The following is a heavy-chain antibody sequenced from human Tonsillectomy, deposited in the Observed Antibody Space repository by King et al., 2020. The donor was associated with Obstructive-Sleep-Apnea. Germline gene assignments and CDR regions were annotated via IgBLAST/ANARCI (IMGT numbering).Heavy chain of an antibody. V-gene: IGHV3-9*01. D-gene: IGHD5-18*01. CDR1: GITFDDYA. Sequence: EVQLVESGGGLAQPGRSLRLSCAASGITFDDYAIHWVRQAPGKGLEWVSGISWNSGSIGYAYSVKGRFTISRDNAKNSLYLQMNSLRAEDTALYYCAKGGNSYDAFYYYAMDVWGQGTTVTVSS. CDR2: ISWNSGSI. J-gene: IGHJ6*02. CDR3: AKGGNSYDAFYYYAMDV.